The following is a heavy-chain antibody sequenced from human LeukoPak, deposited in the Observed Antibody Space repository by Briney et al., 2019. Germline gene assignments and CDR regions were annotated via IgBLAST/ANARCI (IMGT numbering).Heavy chain of an antibody. CDR3: ATDIMGATTDHY. Sequence: PSETLSLPCTVSGYSISSGYYWGWIRQPPGKGLEWIGSIYHSGSTYYNPSLKSRVTISVDTSKNQFSLKLSSVTAADTAVYYCATDIMGATTDHYWGQGTLVTVSS. CDR2: IYHSGST. CDR1: GYSISSGYY. V-gene: IGHV4-38-2*02. D-gene: IGHD1-26*01. J-gene: IGHJ4*02.